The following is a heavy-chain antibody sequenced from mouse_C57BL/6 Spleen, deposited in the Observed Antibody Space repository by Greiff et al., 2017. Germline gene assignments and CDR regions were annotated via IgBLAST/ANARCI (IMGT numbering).Heavy chain of an antibody. Sequence: EVKLMESGGGLVQPGGSLSLSCAASGFTFTDYYMSWVRQPPGKALEWLGFIRNKANGYTTEYSASVKGRLTISRDNSHSILYLQMNALRAEDSATYYCARLYGNYVGYFDVWGTGTTVTVSS. D-gene: IGHD2-1*01. V-gene: IGHV7-3*01. J-gene: IGHJ1*03. CDR2: IRNKANGYTT. CDR3: ARLYGNYVGYFDV. CDR1: GFTFTDYY.